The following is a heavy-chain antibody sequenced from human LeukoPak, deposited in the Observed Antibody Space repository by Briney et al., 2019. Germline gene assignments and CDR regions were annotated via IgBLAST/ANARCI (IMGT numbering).Heavy chain of an antibody. V-gene: IGHV3-30*03. CDR2: ISYDGSTK. D-gene: IGHD1-26*01. CDR3: TRDPILGAPDYFDY. J-gene: IGHJ4*02. CDR1: GFTFSTYG. Sequence: GGSLRLSCTASGFTFSTYGMHWVRQAPGKGLEWVTLISYDGSTKYYSDSVKGRFTISRDNSKNTMYLQMNNLREEDTAIYYCTRDPILGAPDYFDYWGQGTLVTVSS.